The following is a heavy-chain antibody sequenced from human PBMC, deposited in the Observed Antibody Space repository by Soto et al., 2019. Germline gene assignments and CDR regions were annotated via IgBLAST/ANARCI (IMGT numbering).Heavy chain of an antibody. CDR1: GYTFTNYV. CDR2: ISAYNGNT. CDR3: AREGYCSGGSCYDNYYYYGMDV. J-gene: IGHJ6*02. D-gene: IGHD2-15*01. Sequence: ASVNVPCNASGYTFTNYVISCVRQAPGKRLEWMGWISAYNGNTNYAQKLQGRVTMTTDTSTSTAYMELRSLRSDDTAVYYCAREGYCSGGSCYDNYYYYGMDVWGQGTTVTVSS. V-gene: IGHV1-18*01.